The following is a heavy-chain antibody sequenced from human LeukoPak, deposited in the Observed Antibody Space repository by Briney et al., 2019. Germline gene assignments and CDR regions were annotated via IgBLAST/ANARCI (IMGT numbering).Heavy chain of an antibody. D-gene: IGHD3-22*01. CDR1: GFTFSSYW. J-gene: IGHJ4*02. Sequence: GGSLRLSCAASGFTFSSYWMSWVRQAPGKGLEWVANIKQDGSEKYYVDYVKGRFTISRDNAKNSLYLQMNSLRAEDTAVYYCARDYYDSSGSPSDYWGQGTLVTVSS. CDR2: IKQDGSEK. V-gene: IGHV3-7*01. CDR3: ARDYYDSSGSPSDY.